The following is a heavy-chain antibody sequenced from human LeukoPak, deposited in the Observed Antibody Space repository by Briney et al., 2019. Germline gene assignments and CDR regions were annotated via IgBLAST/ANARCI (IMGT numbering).Heavy chain of an antibody. Sequence: GGYLRLSCAASGIIFSNYWMHWVRQAPGKGLVWVSRINRDGSSTSYADSVKGRFTISRDNAKNTLYLQMNSLRAEDTAVYYCARARETIDAFDIWGQGTMVTVSS. CDR3: ARARETIDAFDI. V-gene: IGHV3-74*01. CDR2: INRDGSST. D-gene: IGHD1-1*01. J-gene: IGHJ3*02. CDR1: GIIFSNYW.